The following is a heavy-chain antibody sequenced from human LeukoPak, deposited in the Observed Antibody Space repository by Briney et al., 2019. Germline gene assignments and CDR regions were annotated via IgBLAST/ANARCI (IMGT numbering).Heavy chain of an antibody. J-gene: IGHJ5*02. CDR2: INPDSGVT. V-gene: IGHV1-2*02. CDR3: ARVNKMRSGILMGFDP. CDR1: GYSFTGYY. Sequence: ASVKVSCKASGYSFTGYYIHWVRQAPGQGLEWTGWINPDSGVTNYAQKFQDRVTMTRDTSISTASMELSRLRSDDTAVYYCARVNKMRSGILMGFDPWGQGTLVTVSS. D-gene: IGHD3-10*01.